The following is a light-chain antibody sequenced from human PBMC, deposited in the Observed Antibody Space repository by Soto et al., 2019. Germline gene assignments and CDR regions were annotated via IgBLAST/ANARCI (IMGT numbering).Light chain of an antibody. J-gene: IGLJ1*01. Sequence: QSVLTHPPSVSGSPGQSVTISCTGTSSDIGTYNLVSWYQQHPGKAPKLMIYEVNKRPSGVSDRFSGSKSGNTASLTISGLQAEDEADYYCCSYAGSSTLYVFGTGTKVTVL. V-gene: IGLV2-23*02. CDR1: SSDIGTYNL. CDR3: CSYAGSSTLYV. CDR2: EVN.